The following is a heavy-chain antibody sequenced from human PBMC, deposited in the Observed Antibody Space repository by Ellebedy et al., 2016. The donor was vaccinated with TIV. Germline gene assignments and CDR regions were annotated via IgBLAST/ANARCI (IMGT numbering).Heavy chain of an antibody. V-gene: IGHV3-23*01. CDR3: SKELYGGAHYCSDN. D-gene: IGHD2-15*01. Sequence: GESLKISCAASGFTSSSYTMSWVRQPPGKGLEWVSAIGGYAIATVYADSVKGRFTSSRDNSKNTLSLQMNRLRPDDTAVYFGSKELYGGAHYCSDNWGQGSLVTVSS. CDR2: IGGYAIAT. CDR1: GFTSSSYT. J-gene: IGHJ4*02.